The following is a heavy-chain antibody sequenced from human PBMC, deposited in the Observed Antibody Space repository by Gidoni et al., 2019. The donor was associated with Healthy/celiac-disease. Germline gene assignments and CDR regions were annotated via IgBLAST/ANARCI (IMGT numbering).Heavy chain of an antibody. CDR2: IYTSGST. D-gene: IGHD2-2*01. Sequence: QVQLQESGPGLVKPSQTLSLTCTVSGGSISSGSSYWSWIRQPAGKGLEWIGRIYTSGSTNYNPSLKSRVTISVDTSKNQFSLKLSSVTAADTAVYYCASRCSSTSRRFCYYGMDVWGQGTTVTVSS. V-gene: IGHV4-61*02. J-gene: IGHJ6*02. CDR1: GGSISSGSSY. CDR3: ASRCSSTSRRFCYYGMDV.